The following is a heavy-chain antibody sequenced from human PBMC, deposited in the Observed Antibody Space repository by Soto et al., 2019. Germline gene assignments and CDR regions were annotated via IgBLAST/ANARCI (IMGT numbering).Heavy chain of an antibody. CDR1: GGSISSYY. Sequence: SETLSLTCTVSGGSISSYYWSWIRQPPGKGLEWIGYIYYSGSTNYNPSLKSRVTISVDTSKNQFSLKLSSVTAADTAVYYCARDHSSSLGYWGQGTLVTVSS. V-gene: IGHV4-59*01. J-gene: IGHJ4*02. D-gene: IGHD6-6*01. CDR2: IYYSGST. CDR3: ARDHSSSLGY.